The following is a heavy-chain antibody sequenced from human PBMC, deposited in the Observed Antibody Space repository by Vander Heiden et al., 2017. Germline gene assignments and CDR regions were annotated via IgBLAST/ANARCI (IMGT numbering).Heavy chain of an antibody. CDR3: ARVPGSEILIKGNWFDP. D-gene: IGHD3-10*01. CDR1: GYSFTHYG. Sequence: QVQLVQSGAEVKKPGASVKVSCKASGYSFTHYGIGWVRQAPGQGLEWMGWISGYNGNTNYAQKFQGRVTMTTDTSTTTAYMEVRSLRSDDTAVYYCARVPGSEILIKGNWFDPWGQGTLVIVSS. CDR2: ISGYNGNT. J-gene: IGHJ5*02. V-gene: IGHV1-18*01.